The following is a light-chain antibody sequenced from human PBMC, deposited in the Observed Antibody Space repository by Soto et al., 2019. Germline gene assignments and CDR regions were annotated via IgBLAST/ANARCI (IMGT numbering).Light chain of an antibody. CDR1: QRVSSSY. V-gene: IGKV3-20*01. Sequence: EIVLTQSPGTLSLSPGERATLSCRASQRVSSSYLAWYQQQPGQAPRLLIYGTSSRATGIPDRFSGSGSATDFTLTISSLEPEDFAVYFCQQHDSSSWTFGQGTKVEIK. J-gene: IGKJ1*01. CDR2: GTS. CDR3: QQHDSSSWT.